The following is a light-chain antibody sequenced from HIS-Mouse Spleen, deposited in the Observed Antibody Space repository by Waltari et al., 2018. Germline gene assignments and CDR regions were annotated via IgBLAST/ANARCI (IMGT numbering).Light chain of an antibody. V-gene: IGKV2-28*01. CDR2: LGS. Sequence: DIVMTQSPLSLPVTPVEPASISCRSSHSLLHSNGYNYLDWYLQKPGQSPQLLIYLGSNRASGVPDRFSGSGSGTDFTLKISRVEAEDVGVYYCMQALQTPFAFGPGTKVDIK. J-gene: IGKJ3*01. CDR1: HSLLHSNGYNY. CDR3: MQALQTPFA.